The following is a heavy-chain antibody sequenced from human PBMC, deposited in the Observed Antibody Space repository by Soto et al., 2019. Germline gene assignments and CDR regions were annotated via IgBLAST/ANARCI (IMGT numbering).Heavy chain of an antibody. D-gene: IGHD4-17*01. CDR2: IYHSGST. CDR1: GGPISSSNW. V-gene: IGHV4-4*02. J-gene: IGHJ5*02. CDR3: ARGPSEHDYGDYGPFDP. Sequence: SETLSLTCAVSGGPISSSNWWSWVRQPPGKGLEWIGEIYHSGSTNYNPSLKSRVTISVDKSKNQFSLKLSSVTAADTAVYYCARGPSEHDYGDYGPFDPWGQGTLVTVSS.